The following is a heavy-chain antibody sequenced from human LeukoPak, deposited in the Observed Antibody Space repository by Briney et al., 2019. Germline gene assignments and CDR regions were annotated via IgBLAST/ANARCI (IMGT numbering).Heavy chain of an antibody. Sequence: GESLKISCKGSGYSFTSYWIGWVRQMPGKGLEWMGIIYPGDSDTRYSPSFQGQVTISADKSISTAYLQWSSLKASDTAMYCCARRKDDYGEDFDYWGQGTLVTVSS. D-gene: IGHD4-17*01. CDR2: IYPGDSDT. V-gene: IGHV5-51*01. J-gene: IGHJ4*02. CDR3: ARRKDDYGEDFDY. CDR1: GYSFTSYW.